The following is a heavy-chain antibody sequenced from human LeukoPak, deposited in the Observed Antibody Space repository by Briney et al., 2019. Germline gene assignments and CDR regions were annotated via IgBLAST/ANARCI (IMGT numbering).Heavy chain of an antibody. CDR3: TRASSNWYGDAFDI. D-gene: IGHD6-13*01. V-gene: IGHV1-18*01. J-gene: IGHJ3*02. CDR2: ISANTGDT. CDR1: NYTFTSYG. Sequence: ASVKVSCKASNYTFTSYGISWVRQAPGQGPEWMGWISANTGDTKFAQKFQGRVTLTTETSTKTAYMELRNLRPDDTAVFYCTRASSNWYGDAFDIWGQGTKVLVSS.